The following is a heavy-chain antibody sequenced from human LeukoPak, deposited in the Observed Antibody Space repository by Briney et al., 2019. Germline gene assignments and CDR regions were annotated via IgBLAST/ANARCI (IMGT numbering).Heavy chain of an antibody. D-gene: IGHD5-18*01. Sequence: GGSLRLSCAASGFTFSSYSMNWVRQAPGKGLEWVSSISSSSSYIYYADSVKGRFTISRDNAKNSLYLQMNSLRAEDTAVYYCARDGDTAMVPIDYWGQGTLVTVSS. V-gene: IGHV3-21*01. CDR1: GFTFSSYS. CDR2: ISSSSSYI. J-gene: IGHJ4*02. CDR3: ARDGDTAMVPIDY.